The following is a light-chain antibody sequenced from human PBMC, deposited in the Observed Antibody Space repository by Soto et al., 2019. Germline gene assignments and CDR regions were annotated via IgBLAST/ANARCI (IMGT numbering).Light chain of an antibody. Sequence: EIVLTQSPATLSLSPGTGATLSCRASQIVTSSLAWYQQRPGQAPRLLIYGASSRATGIPDRFSGSGSGTDFTLTISRLEPEDFAVYYCQQYGSSRYTFGQGTKLEIK. CDR3: QQYGSSRYT. V-gene: IGKV3-20*01. CDR1: QIVTSS. J-gene: IGKJ2*01. CDR2: GAS.